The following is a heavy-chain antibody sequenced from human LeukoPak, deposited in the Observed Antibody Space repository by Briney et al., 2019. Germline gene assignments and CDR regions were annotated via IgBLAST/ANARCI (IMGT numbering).Heavy chain of an antibody. Sequence: GGSLRLSCAASGFTFSSYTMHWVRQAPGKGLEWVALIWYDGSNKYYADSVQGRFTISRDNSKNTLYLQMNSLRAEDTAVYYCARDTGNHPNNWLDPWGQGTLVTVSS. CDR3: ARDTGNHPNNWLDP. J-gene: IGHJ5*02. CDR2: IWYDGSNK. D-gene: IGHD1-14*01. CDR1: GFTFSSYT. V-gene: IGHV3-33*08.